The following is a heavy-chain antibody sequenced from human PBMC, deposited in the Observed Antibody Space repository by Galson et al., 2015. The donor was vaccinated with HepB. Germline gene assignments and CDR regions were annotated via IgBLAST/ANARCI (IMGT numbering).Heavy chain of an antibody. CDR2: IAYDGSNK. J-gene: IGHJ6*02. Sequence: SLRLSCAGSGFIFSNYGIHWVRQAPGKGLEWVAVIAYDGSNKIYAESVKGRFSISRDNSNNTLYLQMNSLKPEDTAVYHCAKDTIRTSDGMDVWGQGTTVTVSS. D-gene: IGHD5-24*01. CDR1: GFIFSNYG. V-gene: IGHV3-30*18. CDR3: AKDTIRTSDGMDV.